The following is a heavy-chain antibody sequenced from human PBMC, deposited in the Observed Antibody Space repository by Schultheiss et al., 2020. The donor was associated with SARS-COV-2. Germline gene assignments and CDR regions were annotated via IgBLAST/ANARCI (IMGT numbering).Heavy chain of an antibody. CDR2: INHSGST. CDR3: ARAGDRWLQPFDY. J-gene: IGHJ4*02. Sequence: SETLSLTCAVYGGSFSGYYWSWIRQPPGKGLEWIGEINHSGSTNYNPSLKSRVTISVDTSKNQFSLKLSSVTAADTAVYYCARAGDRWLQPFDYWGQGTLVTVSS. D-gene: IGHD5-24*01. CDR1: GGSFSGYY. V-gene: IGHV4-34*01.